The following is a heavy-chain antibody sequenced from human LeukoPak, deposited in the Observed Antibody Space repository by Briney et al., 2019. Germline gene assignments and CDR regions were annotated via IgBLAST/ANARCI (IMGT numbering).Heavy chain of an antibody. CDR3: ASGQTYSSSWQGDYYYGMDV. D-gene: IGHD6-13*01. V-gene: IGHV1-46*01. CDR1: GYTFTSYY. J-gene: IGHJ6*02. Sequence: ASVKVSCKASGYTFTSYYMHWVRQAPGQGLEWMGIIDPSGGSTRYPQKFQGRVTMTTDTSTSTAYMELRSLRSDDTAVYYCASGQTYSSSWQGDYYYGMDVWGQGTTVTVSS. CDR2: IDPSGGST.